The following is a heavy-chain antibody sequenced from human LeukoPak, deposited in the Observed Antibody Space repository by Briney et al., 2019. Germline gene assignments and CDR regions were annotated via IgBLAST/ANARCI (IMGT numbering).Heavy chain of an antibody. CDR1: GGSVSSVSYY. CDR2: TSYTGTT. V-gene: IGHV4-61*01. Sequence: SETLSLTCTVSGGSVSSVSYYWSWIRQPPGKRLEWIGYTSYTGTTNYNPSPRSRVTISVDMSKNQISLKLNSVTAADTAVYHCASPSGGRYRDDALDIWGQGTMVTVSS. D-gene: IGHD3-10*01. CDR3: ASPSGGRYRDDALDI. J-gene: IGHJ3*02.